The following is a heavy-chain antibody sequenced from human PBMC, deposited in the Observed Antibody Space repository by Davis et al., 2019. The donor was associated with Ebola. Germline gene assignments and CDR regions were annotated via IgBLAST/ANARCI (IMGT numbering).Heavy chain of an antibody. CDR1: GFTFSSYG. Sequence: PGGSLRLSCAASGFTFSSYGMHWVRQAPGKGLEWVAVIWYDGSNKYYADSVKGRFTISRDNSKNTLYLQMNSLRAEDTAVYYCAKSWGYDSSGYSHHYYYYGMDVWGQGTTVTVSS. D-gene: IGHD3-22*01. CDR3: AKSWGYDSSGYSHHYYYYGMDV. J-gene: IGHJ6*02. V-gene: IGHV3-30*02. CDR2: IWYDGSNK.